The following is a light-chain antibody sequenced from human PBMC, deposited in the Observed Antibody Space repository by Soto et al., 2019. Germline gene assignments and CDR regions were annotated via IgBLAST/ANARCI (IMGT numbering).Light chain of an antibody. J-gene: IGLJ7*01. V-gene: IGLV2-14*01. CDR2: EVM. CDR3: TSYTSSSTLV. CDR1: SSDVGGYKY. Sequence: QSALTQPASVSGSPGQSITISCTGTSSDVGGYKYVSWYQHQSGKTPKLMIYEVMNRPSGVSNRFSGSKSGNTAPLTISGLQAEDEADYYCTSYTSSSTLVFGGGTQLTVL.